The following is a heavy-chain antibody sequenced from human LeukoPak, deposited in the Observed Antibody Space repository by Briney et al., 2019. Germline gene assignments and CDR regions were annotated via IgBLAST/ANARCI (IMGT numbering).Heavy chain of an antibody. Sequence: GGSLRLSCAASGFTFSSYAMSWVRQAPGKGLEWVSAISGSGGSTYYADSVKGRFTISRDNAKNSLYLQMNSLRAEDTAVYYCARSFTMVRGDYFDYWGQGTLVTVSS. CDR1: GFTFSSYA. CDR3: ARSFTMVRGDYFDY. V-gene: IGHV3-23*01. J-gene: IGHJ4*02. D-gene: IGHD3-10*01. CDR2: ISGSGGST.